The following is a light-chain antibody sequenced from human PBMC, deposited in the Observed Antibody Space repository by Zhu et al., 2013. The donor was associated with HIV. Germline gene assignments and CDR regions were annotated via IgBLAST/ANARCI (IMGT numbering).Light chain of an antibody. CDR3: QQRSNL. J-gene: IGKJ3*01. Sequence: EIVLTQSPATLSLSPGERATLSCRASQSVSSYLAWYQQKPGQAPRLLIYDASNRATGIPARFSGSGSGTDFTLTISSLEPEDFAVYYCQQRSNLFGPGTKVDIK. V-gene: IGKV3-11*01. CDR1: QSVSSY. CDR2: DAS.